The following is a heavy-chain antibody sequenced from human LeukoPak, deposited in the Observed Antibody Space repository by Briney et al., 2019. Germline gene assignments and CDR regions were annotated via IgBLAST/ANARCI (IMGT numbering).Heavy chain of an antibody. J-gene: IGHJ3*02. CDR1: GGSISSGDYY. CDR3: ARVIEVVKAFDI. V-gene: IGHV4-30-4*01. CDR2: IYYSGST. Sequence: SQTLSLTCTVSGGSISSGDYYWSWIRQPPGKGLEWIGYIYYSGSTYYNPSLKSRVTISVDTSKNQFSLKLSSVTAADTAVYYCARVIEVVKAFDIWGQGTMVTVSS. D-gene: IGHD2-21*01.